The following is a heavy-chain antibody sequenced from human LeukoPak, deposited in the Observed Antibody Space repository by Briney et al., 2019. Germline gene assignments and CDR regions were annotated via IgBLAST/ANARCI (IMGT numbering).Heavy chain of an antibody. D-gene: IGHD6-13*01. Sequence: PGGSLRLSCATSGFTFVDYGLSWVRRAPGKGLEWLCAINYNGAITDYADSVKGRFTISRDNSKNILYFQMNSLRAEDTAVYYCAKEVAAIGTPRFDYWGQGTLVTVSS. CDR3: AKEVAAIGTPRFDY. CDR2: INYNGAIT. CDR1: GFTFVDYG. V-gene: IGHV3-20*04. J-gene: IGHJ4*02.